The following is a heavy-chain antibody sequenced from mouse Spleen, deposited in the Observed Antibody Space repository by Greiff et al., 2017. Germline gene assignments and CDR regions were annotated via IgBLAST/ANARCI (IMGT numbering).Heavy chain of an antibody. V-gene: IGHV1-42*01. D-gene: IGHD6-2*01. J-gene: IGHJ4*01. CDR3: ARPKSLYSYAMDY. CDR1: GYSFTGYY. CDR2: INPSTGGT. Sequence: EVKLQESGPELVKPGASVKISCKASGYSFTGYYMNWVKQSPEKSLEWIGEINPSTGGTTYNQKFKAKATLTVDKSSSTAYMQLKSLTSEDSAVYYCARPKSLYSYAMDYWGQGTSVTVSS.